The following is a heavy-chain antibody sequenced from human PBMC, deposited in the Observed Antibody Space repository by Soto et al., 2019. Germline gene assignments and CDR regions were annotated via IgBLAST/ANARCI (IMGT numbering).Heavy chain of an antibody. Sequence: QVQLVQSGAEVQKPGSSVKVSCKASEGTFSGYPITWVGQAPGEGLEWMGGSILSLGTATYAQKFPGRVTITADESTSTAYMELSSLRSEDTAVYYCARMVDYGGNSVDYWGQGTLVTGSS. CDR3: ARMVDYGGNSVDY. CDR1: EGTFSGYP. CDR2: SILSLGTA. D-gene: IGHD4-17*01. J-gene: IGHJ4*02. V-gene: IGHV1-69*01.